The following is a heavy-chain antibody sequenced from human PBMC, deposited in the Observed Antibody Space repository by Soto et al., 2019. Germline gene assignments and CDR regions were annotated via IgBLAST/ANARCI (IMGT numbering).Heavy chain of an antibody. CDR2: IYHSGST. V-gene: IGHV4-4*02. J-gene: IGHJ5*02. CDR1: GGSISSSNW. D-gene: IGHD6-19*01. Sequence: SDTLSLTCAVSGGSISSSNWWSWVRQLPGKGLEWIGEIYHSGSTNYNPSLKSRVTISVDKSKNQFSLKLSSVTAADTAVYYCARRVGWSGIGWFDPWGQGTLVTVSS. CDR3: ARRVGWSGIGWFDP.